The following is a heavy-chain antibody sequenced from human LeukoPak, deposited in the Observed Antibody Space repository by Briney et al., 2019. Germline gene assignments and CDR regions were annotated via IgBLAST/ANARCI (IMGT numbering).Heavy chain of an antibody. CDR1: GGSISSGGYY. D-gene: IGHD6-13*01. J-gene: IGHJ4*02. V-gene: IGHV4-31*03. CDR3: ARDSIKAGSWYPKGFDY. CDR2: IYYSGST. Sequence: ASETLSLTCTVSGGSISSGGYYWSWIRQHPGKGLEWIGYIYYSGSTYYNPSLKSRVTISVDTSKNQFSLKLSSVTAADTAVYYCARDSIKAGSWYPKGFDYWGQGTLVTVSP.